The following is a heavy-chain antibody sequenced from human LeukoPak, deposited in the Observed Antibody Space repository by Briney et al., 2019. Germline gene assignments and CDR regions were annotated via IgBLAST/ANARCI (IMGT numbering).Heavy chain of an antibody. CDR2: INQSGST. CDR3: ARRQTYYDFWSGPYGMDV. Sequence: PSGTLSLTCAVYGGSFSAYYWSWIRQPPGKGLEWIGEINQSGSTNYNPSLKSRVTISLDTSKNQFSLKLSSVTAADTAVYYCARRQTYYDFWSGPYGMDVWGQGTTVTVSS. D-gene: IGHD3-3*01. CDR1: GGSFSAYY. J-gene: IGHJ6*02. V-gene: IGHV4-34*01.